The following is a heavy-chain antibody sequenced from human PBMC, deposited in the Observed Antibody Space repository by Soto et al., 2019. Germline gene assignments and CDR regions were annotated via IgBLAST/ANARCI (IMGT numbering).Heavy chain of an antibody. CDR2: IIPILGIA. D-gene: IGHD3-22*01. Sequence: SVKVSCKASGGTFSSYTISWVRQAPGQGLEWMGRIIPILGIANYAQKFQGRVTITADKSTGTAYMELSSLRSEDTAVYYCARDRRKYYDSSGYPTDAFDIWGQGTMVTVSS. J-gene: IGHJ3*02. V-gene: IGHV1-69*04. CDR3: ARDRRKYYDSSGYPTDAFDI. CDR1: GGTFSSYT.